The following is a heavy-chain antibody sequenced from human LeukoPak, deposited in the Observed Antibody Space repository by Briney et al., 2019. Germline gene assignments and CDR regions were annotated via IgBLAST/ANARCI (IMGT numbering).Heavy chain of an antibody. CDR3: ARDISDSSGYYRHFDY. V-gene: IGHV4-59*01. Sequence: SGTLSLTCTVSGASIRSYYWSWIRQPPGKGLQWIGNIYYSGSTNYNPSLKSRVTISADTSKNQFSLKLSSVTAADTAVYYCARDISDSSGYYRHFDYWGQGTLVTVSS. D-gene: IGHD3-22*01. CDR2: IYYSGST. CDR1: GASIRSYY. J-gene: IGHJ4*02.